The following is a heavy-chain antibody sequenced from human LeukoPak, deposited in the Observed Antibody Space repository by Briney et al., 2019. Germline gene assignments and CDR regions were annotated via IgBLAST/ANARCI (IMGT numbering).Heavy chain of an antibody. CDR1: GFTFIAYG. J-gene: IGHJ4*02. Sequence: GGSLRLSRAASGFTFIAYGVQWVRQAPGKGLVWVSRINNDGSSTSYADSVKGRFTISRDNAKNTLYLQVNSLRAEDTGVYYCARELPREVTLDYWGEGTLVTVS. CDR3: ARELPREVTLDY. V-gene: IGHV3-74*01. CDR2: INNDGSST. D-gene: IGHD2-21*02.